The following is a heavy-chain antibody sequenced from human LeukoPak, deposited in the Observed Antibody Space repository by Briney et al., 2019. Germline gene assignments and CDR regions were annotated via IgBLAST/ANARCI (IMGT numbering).Heavy chain of an antibody. CDR2: INPDGGRI. D-gene: IGHD1-26*01. CDR1: GFTVSSYW. CDR3: AKDRLKVGAPYFDY. Sequence: GGSLRLSCAASGFTVSSYWMHWVRQAPGKGLVWVSRINPDGGRISYADSVQGRFTISRDNAKNTVYLQMNSLRAEDTAVYYCAKDRLKVGAPYFDYWGQGTLVTVSS. V-gene: IGHV3-74*01. J-gene: IGHJ4*02.